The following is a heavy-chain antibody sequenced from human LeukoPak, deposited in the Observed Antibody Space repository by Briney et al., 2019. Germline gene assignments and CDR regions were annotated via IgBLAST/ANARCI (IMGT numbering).Heavy chain of an antibody. CDR2: ISSSSSTI. CDR1: GFTFSSYW. Sequence: QPGGSLRLSCAASGFTFSSYWMHWVRQAPGKGLEWVSYISSSSSTIYYADSVKGRFTISRDNAKNSLYLQMNSLRAEDTAVYYCARDLQYLSYGFDYWGQGTLVTVSS. D-gene: IGHD4-11*01. J-gene: IGHJ4*02. CDR3: ARDLQYLSYGFDY. V-gene: IGHV3-48*01.